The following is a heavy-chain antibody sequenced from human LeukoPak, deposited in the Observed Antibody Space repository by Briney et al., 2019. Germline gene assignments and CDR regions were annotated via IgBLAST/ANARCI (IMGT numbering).Heavy chain of an antibody. J-gene: IGHJ3*02. Sequence: GGSLRLSCAASGFNFNNAWMSWVRQAPGKGLEWVGRIKSKTDGGTTDYAAPVKGRFTISTDDSKTTLDLQLNSLKTEDTAVYYCTTAYCGGDCYWPLSAFNIWGQGTMVTVSS. CDR1: GFNFNNAW. CDR3: TTAYCGGDCYWPLSAFNI. D-gene: IGHD2-21*02. CDR2: IKSKTDGGTT. V-gene: IGHV3-15*01.